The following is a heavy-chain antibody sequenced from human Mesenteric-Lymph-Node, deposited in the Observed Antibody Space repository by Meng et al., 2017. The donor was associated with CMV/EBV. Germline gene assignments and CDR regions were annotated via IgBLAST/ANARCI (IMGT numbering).Heavy chain of an antibody. D-gene: IGHD2-2*01. CDR1: GFTFSNYA. CDR2: IGGTDPTT. CDR3: ATTDQNLDV. Sequence: GGSLRLSCAASGFTFSNYAMTWVRQAPGEGLEWVSSIGGTDPTTFYVDSVKGRFTISRDNAKNSLYLQMNSLRAEDTAVYYCATTDQNLDVWGQGTTVTVSS. V-gene: IGHV3-23*01. J-gene: IGHJ6*02.